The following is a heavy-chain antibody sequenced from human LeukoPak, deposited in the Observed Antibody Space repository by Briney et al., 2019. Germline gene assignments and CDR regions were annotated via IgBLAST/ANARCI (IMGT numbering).Heavy chain of an antibody. CDR3: AKESPRFDY. V-gene: IGHV3-23*01. J-gene: IGHJ4*02. CDR2: ISGNGGST. CDR1: RFTFSSYA. Sequence: PGGSLRLSCAASRFTFSSYAMSWVRQAPGKGLEWVSVISGNGGSTHYADPVKGRFTISRDNSKNTLYLQMNSLRAEDTAVYYCAKESPRFDYWGQGTLVTVSS.